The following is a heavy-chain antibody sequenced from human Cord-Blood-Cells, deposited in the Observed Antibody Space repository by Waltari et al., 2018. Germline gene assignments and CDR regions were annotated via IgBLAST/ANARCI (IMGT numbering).Heavy chain of an antibody. D-gene: IGHD3-16*02. CDR2: INHSGST. CDR3: ARVPDYDYVWGSYRYFDY. Sequence: QVQLQQCGAGLLKPSETLSLTRAVYGGSFSGYYWSWIRQPPGQGLEWIGEINHSGSTNYNPSLKSRVTISVDTSKNQFSLKLSSVTAADTAVYYCARVPDYDYVWGSYRYFDYWGQGTLVTVSS. CDR1: GGSFSGYY. V-gene: IGHV4-34*01. J-gene: IGHJ4*02.